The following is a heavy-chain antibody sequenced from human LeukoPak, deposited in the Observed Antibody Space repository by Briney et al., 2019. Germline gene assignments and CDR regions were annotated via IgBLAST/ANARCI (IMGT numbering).Heavy chain of an antibody. CDR2: ISSSSSYI. D-gene: IGHD2-2*01. V-gene: IGHV3-21*01. J-gene: IGHJ3*02. Sequence: GGSLRLSCAASGFTFSSYSMNWVRQAPGKGLEWVSSISSSSSYIYYADSVKGRFTISRDNAKNSLYLQMNSLRAEDTAVYYCAREDCSSTSCPLDAFDIWGQGTMVTVSP. CDR3: AREDCSSTSCPLDAFDI. CDR1: GFTFSSYS.